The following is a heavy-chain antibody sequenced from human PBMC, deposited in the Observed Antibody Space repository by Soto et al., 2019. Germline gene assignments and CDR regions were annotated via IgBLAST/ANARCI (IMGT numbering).Heavy chain of an antibody. CDR1: GYSFTSYW. D-gene: IGHD3-10*01. V-gene: IGHV5-51*01. CDR3: AGGGVRGVITRTRDYYGMDV. Sequence: GESLKISCRGSGYSFTSYWIGWVRQMPGKGLECMGIIYPGDSDTRYSPSFQGQVSISADKSISIAYLQWSSLKASDTAMYYCAGGGVRGVITRTRDYYGMDVWGQGTTVTVSS. J-gene: IGHJ6*02. CDR2: IYPGDSDT.